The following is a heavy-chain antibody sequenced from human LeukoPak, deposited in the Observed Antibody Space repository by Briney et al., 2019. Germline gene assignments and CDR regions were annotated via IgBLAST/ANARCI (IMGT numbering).Heavy chain of an antibody. CDR3: ARGEFWSGLPQMGAFDI. J-gene: IGHJ3*02. Sequence: SETLSLTCAVYGGSFSGYYWSWIRQPPGEGLEWIGEINHSGSTHYNPSLKSRVTISVDTSKNQFSLKLSSVTAADTAVYYCARGEFWSGLPQMGAFDIWGQGTMVTVSS. CDR1: GGSFSGYY. CDR2: INHSGST. D-gene: IGHD3-3*01. V-gene: IGHV4-34*01.